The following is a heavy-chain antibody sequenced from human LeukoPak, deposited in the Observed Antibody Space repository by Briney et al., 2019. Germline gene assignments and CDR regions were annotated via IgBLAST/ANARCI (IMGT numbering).Heavy chain of an antibody. CDR1: GFTFSSYA. CDR2: ISGSGGST. Sequence: GGSLRLSCAASGFTFSSYAMSWVRQAPGKGLEWVSAISGSGGSTYYADSVKGRFTISRDNSKNTLYLQMNSQRAEDTAVYYCAKDPFYCSSTSCYGDAFDIWGQGTMVTVSS. D-gene: IGHD2-2*01. J-gene: IGHJ3*02. V-gene: IGHV3-23*01. CDR3: AKDPFYCSSTSCYGDAFDI.